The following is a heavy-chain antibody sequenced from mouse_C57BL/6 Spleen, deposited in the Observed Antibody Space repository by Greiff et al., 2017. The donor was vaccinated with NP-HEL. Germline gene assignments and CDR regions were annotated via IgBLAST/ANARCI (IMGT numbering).Heavy chain of an antibody. CDR2: ISGGGGNT. Sequence: EVKLVESGGGLVKPGGSLKLSCAASGFTFSSYTMSWVRQTPEKRLAWVATISGGGGNTYYPSSVKGRFAISRDNAKNTLYLQMSSLRSEDTALYYCARVHYRGYFDYWGQGSTLTVSS. CDR3: ARVHYRGYFDY. CDR1: GFTFSSYT. D-gene: IGHD1-2*01. J-gene: IGHJ2*01. V-gene: IGHV5-9*01.